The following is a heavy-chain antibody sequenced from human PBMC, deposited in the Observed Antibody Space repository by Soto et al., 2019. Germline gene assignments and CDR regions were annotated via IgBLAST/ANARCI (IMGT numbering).Heavy chain of an antibody. CDR2: ISSTGALM. CDR3: ARDRLARGIPVAGRIDY. V-gene: IGHV3-21*02. J-gene: IGHJ4*02. CDR1: GFIFSQYS. Sequence: EVQLVESGGGLVKPGASLRLSCAASGFIFSQYSMNWVRQAPGKGLEWVSSISSTGALMYYADSVKGRFTISRDDADNSLYLQMNSLRVEDTAVYYCARDRLARGIPVAGRIDYWGQGALVTVSS. D-gene: IGHD6-19*01.